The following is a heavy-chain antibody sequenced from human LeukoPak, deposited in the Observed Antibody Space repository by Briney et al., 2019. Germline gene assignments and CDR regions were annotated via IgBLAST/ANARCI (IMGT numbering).Heavy chain of an antibody. V-gene: IGHV3-74*01. CDR1: GFAFSSYW. CDR2: INDDGSMT. Sequence: GDSLRLSCEPSGFAFSSYWMHWVRQGPGKGLVWVSRINDDGSMTRYADFAEGRFPISRDNAKNRLYLQISSLRAEDTALYYCTRGGFYYDSSGYFPHFFDSWGQGALVTVSS. D-gene: IGHD3-22*01. CDR3: TRGGFYYDSSGYFPHFFDS. J-gene: IGHJ4*02.